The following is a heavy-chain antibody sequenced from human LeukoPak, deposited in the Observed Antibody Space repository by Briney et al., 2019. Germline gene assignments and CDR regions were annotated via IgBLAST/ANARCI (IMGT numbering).Heavy chain of an antibody. V-gene: IGHV1-18*04. J-gene: IGHJ4*02. Sequence: ASVKVSCKASGYTFTDYYMHWVRQAPGQGFEWMGWINPNDGDTNYAQKLQGRVTMTTDTSTSTAYMELRSLRSDDTAVYYCARVGAVAGTSSDYWGQGTLVTVSS. CDR1: GYTFTDYY. CDR3: ARVGAVAGTSSDY. CDR2: INPNDGDT. D-gene: IGHD6-19*01.